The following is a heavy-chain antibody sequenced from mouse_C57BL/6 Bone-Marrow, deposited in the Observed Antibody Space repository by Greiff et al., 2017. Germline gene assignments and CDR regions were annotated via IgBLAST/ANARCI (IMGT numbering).Heavy chain of an antibody. J-gene: IGHJ1*03. D-gene: IGHD2-4*01. V-gene: IGHV5-2*01. CDR2: INSDGGST. CDR3: AGLSYDYEYFDV. CDR1: DYNFPSHD. Sequence: VKLEQPGGDLVQPGESLKLSCESNDYNFPSHDMSWVRKTPGKSLELVAAINSDGGSTYYPDTMERRFIITIDKTTKTLYLQISSLRSEDTALYYSAGLSYDYEYFDVWGTGTTVTVSS.